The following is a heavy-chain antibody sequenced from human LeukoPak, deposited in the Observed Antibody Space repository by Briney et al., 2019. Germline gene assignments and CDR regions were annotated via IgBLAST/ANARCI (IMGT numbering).Heavy chain of an antibody. Sequence: GGSLRLSCAASGFTFDDYAMHWVRQAPGKGLEWVSGISWNSGSIGYADSVKGRFTISRDNAKNSLYLQMNSLRAEDTAVYYCVREFGVVKPNFDYWGQGILVTVSS. D-gene: IGHD3-10*01. CDR1: GFTFDDYA. CDR2: ISWNSGSI. CDR3: VREFGVVKPNFDY. V-gene: IGHV3-9*01. J-gene: IGHJ4*02.